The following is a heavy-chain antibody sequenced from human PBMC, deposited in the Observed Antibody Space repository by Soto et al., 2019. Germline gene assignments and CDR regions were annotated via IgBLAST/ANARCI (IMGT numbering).Heavy chain of an antibody. CDR3: ARGYSSSRDLGY. CDR1: GFTFSSYW. J-gene: IGHJ4*02. D-gene: IGHD6-13*01. Sequence: GGSLRLSCAASGFTFSSYWMHWARQAPGKGLEWVAVIWYDGSNKYYADSVKGRFIISRDNSKNTLYLQMNSLRADDTAVYYCARGYSSSRDLGYWGQGTLVTVSS. CDR2: IWYDGSNK. V-gene: IGHV3-33*08.